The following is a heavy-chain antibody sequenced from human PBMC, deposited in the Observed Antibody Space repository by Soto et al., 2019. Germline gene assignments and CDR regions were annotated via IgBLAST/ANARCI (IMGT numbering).Heavy chain of an antibody. J-gene: IGHJ4*02. CDR3: AREELRWAGDY. Sequence: ASVKVSCKASRYTFTRYGISWVRQASGQGLEWMGWTSPGNANTEYTRNFQGRVTMTTDMFTSTAYMELRGLGSDDTAMYYCAREELRWAGDYWGQGTLVTVSS. CDR1: RYTFTRYG. V-gene: IGHV1-18*01. CDR2: TSPGNANT. D-gene: IGHD2-21*01.